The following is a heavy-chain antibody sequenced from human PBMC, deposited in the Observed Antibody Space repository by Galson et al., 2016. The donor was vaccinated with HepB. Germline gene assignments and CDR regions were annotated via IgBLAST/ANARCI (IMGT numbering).Heavy chain of an antibody. J-gene: IGHJ5*02. V-gene: IGHV4-34*01. CDR2: IDAGGSD. CDR1: GGSVVGYY. CDR3: ARGRAGFQVPLAP. Sequence: SETLSLTCAVDGGSVVGYYWTWIRQSPGKRLEWIGEIDAGGSDTYNPSVKGRVTISLDRSTTSISLKLTSVHAADTGLYFCARGRAGFQVPLAPWGLGTLVTVTS.